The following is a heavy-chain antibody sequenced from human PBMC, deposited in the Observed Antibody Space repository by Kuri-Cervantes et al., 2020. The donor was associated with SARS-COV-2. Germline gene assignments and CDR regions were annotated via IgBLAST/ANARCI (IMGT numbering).Heavy chain of an antibody. CDR3: ARAGYYDSSWDD. CDR1: GGSFSGYY. J-gene: IGHJ4*02. V-gene: IGHV4-34*01. Sequence: GSLRLSCAVYGGSFSGYYWSWIRQPPGKGLEWIGEINHSGSTNYNPSLKSRVTISVDTSKNQFSLKLSSVTVADTAVYYCARAGYYDSSWDDWGQGTLVTVSS. D-gene: IGHD3-22*01. CDR2: INHSGST.